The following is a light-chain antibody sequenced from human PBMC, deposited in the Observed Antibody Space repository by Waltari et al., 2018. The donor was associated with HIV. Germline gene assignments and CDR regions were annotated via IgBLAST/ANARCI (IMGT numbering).Light chain of an antibody. CDR3: CSYTSSNTYD. CDR2: EVT. V-gene: IGLV2-14*03. CDR1: RGDGGGYNF. J-gene: IGLJ1*01. Sequence: QSALTQPASVSGSAGQSITISCTGTRGDGGGYNFVFWYQQHPGNAPKLIIYEVTYRPSGVSDRFSGSKSGNTASLTISGLQAEDEADYYCCSYTSSNTYDFGTGTTVTVL.